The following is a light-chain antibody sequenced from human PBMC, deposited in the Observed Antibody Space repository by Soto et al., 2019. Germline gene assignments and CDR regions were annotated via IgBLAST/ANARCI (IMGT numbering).Light chain of an antibody. CDR1: QSVSTN. Sequence: EIVMTQSPATLSVSPGERAALSCRASQSVSTNLAWYQQKPGQGPRLLIYGASTRATGIPVRFSGSGSGTEFTLTISSLQSEDFAIYYCQQYDDWPPYTFGQGTKLEIK. V-gene: IGKV3-15*01. J-gene: IGKJ2*01. CDR3: QQYDDWPPYT. CDR2: GAS.